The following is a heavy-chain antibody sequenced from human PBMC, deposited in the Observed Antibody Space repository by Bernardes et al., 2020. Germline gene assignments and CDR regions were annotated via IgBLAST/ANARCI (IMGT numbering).Heavy chain of an antibody. Sequence: SETLSLTCAVYGGSFSGYYWSWIRQPPGKGLEWIGEINHSGSTNYNPSLKSRVTISVDTSKNQFSLKLSSVTAADTAVYYCARAYFDWLRYYYYYYGMDVWGKGTTVTVSS. V-gene: IGHV4-34*01. CDR2: INHSGST. CDR1: GGSFSGYY. CDR3: ARAYFDWLRYYYYYYGMDV. J-gene: IGHJ6*04. D-gene: IGHD3-9*01.